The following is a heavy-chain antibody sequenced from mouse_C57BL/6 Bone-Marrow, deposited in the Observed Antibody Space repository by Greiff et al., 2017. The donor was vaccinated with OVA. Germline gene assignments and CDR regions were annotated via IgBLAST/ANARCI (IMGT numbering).Heavy chain of an antibody. CDR3: ATSYGPFAY. CDR1: GFNIKDDY. Sequence: VQLQQSGAELVRPGASVKLSCTASGFNIKDDYMNWVKQRPEQGLEWIGWIDPENGDTESASEFQGKATITADKSSNTAYLQLSSLTSEDTAVYYCATSYGPFAYWGQGTLVTGSA. CDR2: IDPENGDT. V-gene: IGHV14-4*01. D-gene: IGHD1-1*02. J-gene: IGHJ3*01.